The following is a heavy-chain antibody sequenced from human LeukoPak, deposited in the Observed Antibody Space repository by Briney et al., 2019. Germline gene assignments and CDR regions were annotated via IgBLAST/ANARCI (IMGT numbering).Heavy chain of an antibody. CDR1: GYSFTSNW. CDR2: ISPGDSNT. V-gene: IGHV5-51*01. Sequence: GESLKISCQASGYSFTSNWIGWVRQMPGKGLEWMGIISPGDSNTRYSQSFQGQVTISVDKSIDIAYLQWRSLKASDTAMYYCARRDSAWRHFDYWGQGTLVTVSS. J-gene: IGHJ4*02. CDR3: ARRDSAWRHFDY. D-gene: IGHD6-19*01.